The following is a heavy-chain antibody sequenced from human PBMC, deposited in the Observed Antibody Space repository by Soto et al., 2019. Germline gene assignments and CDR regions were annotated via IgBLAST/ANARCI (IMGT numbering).Heavy chain of an antibody. J-gene: IGHJ4*02. Sequence: ASVKVSCKASGYTFTSYAMHWVRQAPGQRLEWMGWINAGNGNTKYSQKFQSRVTITRDTSASTAYMELSSLRSEDTALYYCARSIVVVTALDYWGQGTLVTVSS. D-gene: IGHD2-21*02. CDR1: GYTFTSYA. CDR2: INAGNGNT. CDR3: ARSIVVVTALDY. V-gene: IGHV1-3*01.